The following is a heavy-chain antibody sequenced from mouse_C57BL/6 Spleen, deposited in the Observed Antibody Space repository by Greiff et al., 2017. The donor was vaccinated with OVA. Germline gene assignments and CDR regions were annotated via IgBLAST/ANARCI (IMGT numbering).Heavy chain of an antibody. V-gene: IGHV1-52*01. J-gene: IGHJ4*01. D-gene: IGHD2-4*01. CDR1: GYTFTSYW. CDR3: ARGVSGLRRGGGAMDY. Sequence: QVQLQQPGAELVRPGSSVKLSCKASGYTFTSYWMHWVKQRPIQGLEWIGNIDPSDSETHYNQKFKDKATLTVDKSSSTAYMQLSSLTSEDSAVYYCARGVSGLRRGGGAMDYWGQGTSVTVSS. CDR2: IDPSDSET.